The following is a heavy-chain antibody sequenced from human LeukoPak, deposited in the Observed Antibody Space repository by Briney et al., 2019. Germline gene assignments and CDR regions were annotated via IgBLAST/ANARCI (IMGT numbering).Heavy chain of an antibody. V-gene: IGHV1-69*13. CDR3: ARDLISGDWTWDI. Sequence: SVKVSCKASGYTFSTYGISWVRQAPGQGLEWMGGIIPIFGTANYAQKFQGRVTITADESTSTAYMELSSLRSEDTAVYYCARDLISGDWTWDIWGQGTMVTVSS. J-gene: IGHJ3*02. CDR2: IIPIFGTA. CDR1: GYTFSTYG. D-gene: IGHD2-21*02.